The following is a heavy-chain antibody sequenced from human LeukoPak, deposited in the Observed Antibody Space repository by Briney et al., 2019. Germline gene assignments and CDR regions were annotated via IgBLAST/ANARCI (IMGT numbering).Heavy chain of an antibody. Sequence: GASVKVSCKASGYTFISYALHWVRQAPGQRLEWMGWINAGNGNTKYSQKFQGRVTITRDTSASTAYMELSSLRSEDTAVYYCARDLLVRGVIILFGYWGQGTLVTVSS. V-gene: IGHV1-3*01. CDR1: GYTFISYA. CDR2: INAGNGNT. CDR3: ARDLLVRGVIILFGY. D-gene: IGHD3-10*01. J-gene: IGHJ4*02.